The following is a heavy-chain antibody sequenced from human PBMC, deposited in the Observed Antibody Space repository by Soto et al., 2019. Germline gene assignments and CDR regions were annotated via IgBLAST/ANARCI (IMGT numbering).Heavy chain of an antibody. D-gene: IGHD2-8*01. CDR1: GGTFSSYA. J-gene: IGHJ4*02. Sequence: QVQLVQSGAEVKKPGSSVKVSCKASGGTFSSYAIDWVRQAPGQGLEWMGGIIPIFGTADYAQKFQGRVTITADESTSTAYMELSSLRYEDTAGYYCARGQNGVGWGYYFDYWGQGTLVTVSS. CDR2: IIPIFGTA. V-gene: IGHV1-69*12. CDR3: ARGQNGVGWGYYFDY.